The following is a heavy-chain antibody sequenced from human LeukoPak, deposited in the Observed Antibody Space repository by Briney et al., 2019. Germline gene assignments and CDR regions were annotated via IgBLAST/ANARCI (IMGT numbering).Heavy chain of an antibody. D-gene: IGHD3-10*01. CDR3: ATEPRYYYGSGSFNWFDP. CDR2: FDPEDGET. V-gene: IGHV1-24*01. CDR1: GYTLTELS. J-gene: IGHJ5*02. Sequence: ASVKVSCKVSGYTLTELSMHWVRQAPGKGLERMGGFDPEDGETIYAQKFQGRVTMTEDTSTDTAYMELSSLRSEDTAVYYCATEPRYYYGSGSFNWFDPWGQGTLVTVSS.